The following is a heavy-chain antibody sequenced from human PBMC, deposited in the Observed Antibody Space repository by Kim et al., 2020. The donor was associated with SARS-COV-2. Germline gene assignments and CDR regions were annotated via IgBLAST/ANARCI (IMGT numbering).Heavy chain of an antibody. D-gene: IGHD3-16*01. CDR1: GYSISSGYY. CDR3: ARGLPYDYVWGSGNWFDP. Sequence: SETLSLTCTVSGYSISSGYYWGWIRQPPGKGLEWIGSIYHSGSTYYNPSLKSRVTISVDTSKNQFSLKLSSVTAADTAMYYCARGLPYDYVWGSGNWFDP. CDR2: IYHSGST. J-gene: IGHJ5*02. V-gene: IGHV4-38-2*02.